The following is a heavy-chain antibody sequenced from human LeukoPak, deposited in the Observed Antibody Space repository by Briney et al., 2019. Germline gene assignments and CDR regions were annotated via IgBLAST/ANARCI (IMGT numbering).Heavy chain of an antibody. CDR3: ARGNRGETRYYYYYYMDV. V-gene: IGHV1-69*05. J-gene: IGHJ6*03. D-gene: IGHD3-10*01. CDR1: GGTFSSYA. CDR2: IIPIFGTA. Sequence: SVKVSCKASGGTFSSYAISWVRQAPGQGLEWMGGIIPIFGTANYAQKFQGRVTITTDESTSTAYMEPSSLRSEDTAVYYCARGNRGETRYYYYYYMDVWGKGTTVTVSS.